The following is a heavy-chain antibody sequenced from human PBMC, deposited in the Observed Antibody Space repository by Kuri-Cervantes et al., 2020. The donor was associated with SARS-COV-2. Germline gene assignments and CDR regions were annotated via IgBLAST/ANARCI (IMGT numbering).Heavy chain of an antibody. D-gene: IGHD3-22*01. CDR1: GFTCSSYS. V-gene: IGHV3-21*01. CDR2: ISSSSSYI. CDR3: ARDGGGYYDSSGYYGQLGFDY. Sequence: GGSLRLSCAASGFTCSSYSMNWVRQAPGKGLEWVSSISSSSSYIYYADSVKGRFTISRDNAKNSLYLQMNSLRDENTAVYYCARDGGGYYDSSGYYGQLGFDYWGQGTLVTVSS. J-gene: IGHJ4*02.